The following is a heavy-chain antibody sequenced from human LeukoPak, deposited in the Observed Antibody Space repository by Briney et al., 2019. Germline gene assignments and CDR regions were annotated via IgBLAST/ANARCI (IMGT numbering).Heavy chain of an antibody. Sequence: ASVKVSCKASGYTFTSYDINWVRQATGQGLEWMGWMNPNSGNTGYAQKFQGRVTMTRNTSISTAYMELSSLRSEDTAVYYCVRGKSSPKAGSWFDPWGQGTLVTVSS. CDR3: VRGKSSPKAGSWFDP. J-gene: IGHJ5*02. D-gene: IGHD6-6*01. CDR1: GYTFTSYD. V-gene: IGHV1-8*01. CDR2: MNPNSGNT.